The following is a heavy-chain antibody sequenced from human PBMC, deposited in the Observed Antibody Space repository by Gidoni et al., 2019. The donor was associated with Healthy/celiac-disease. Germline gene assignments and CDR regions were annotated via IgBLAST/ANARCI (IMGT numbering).Heavy chain of an antibody. CDR1: GFTFDDYA. CDR3: AKDKGTATPYYYYHGMDV. J-gene: IGHJ6*02. Sequence: EVQLVESGGGVVQPGGSLRLSCAASGFTFDDYAMHWVRQAPGKGLEWVSLISGDGGSTYYADSVKGRFTISRDNSKNSLYLQMNSLRTEDTALYYCAKDKGTATPYYYYHGMDVWGQGTTVTVSS. CDR2: ISGDGGST. V-gene: IGHV3-43*02. D-gene: IGHD5-18*01.